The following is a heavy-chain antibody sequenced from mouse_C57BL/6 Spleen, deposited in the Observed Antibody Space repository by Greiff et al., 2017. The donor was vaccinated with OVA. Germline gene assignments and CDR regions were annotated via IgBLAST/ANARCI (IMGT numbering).Heavy chain of an antibody. CDR1: GYSITSGYY. CDR3: ARVDGYLFAY. CDR2: ISYDGSN. J-gene: IGHJ3*01. Sequence: EVHLVESGPGLVKPSQSLSLTCSVTGYSITSGYYWNWIRQFPGNKLEWMGYISYDGSNNYNPSLKNRISITRDTSKNQFFLKLNSVTTEDTATYYCARVDGYLFAYWGQGTLVTVSA. D-gene: IGHD2-3*01. V-gene: IGHV3-6*01.